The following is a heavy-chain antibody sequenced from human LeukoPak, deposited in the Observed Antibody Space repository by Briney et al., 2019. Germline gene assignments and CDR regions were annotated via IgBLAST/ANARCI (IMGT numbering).Heavy chain of an antibody. CDR3: ARGRPDFWTTLPWFDP. Sequence: SETLSLTCAVYGGSFSGYYWSWIRQPPGKGLEWIGEINHSGSTNYIPSLKSRVTISVDTSKNQFSLKLSSVTAADTAVYYCARGRPDFWTTLPWFDPWGQGTLVTVSS. D-gene: IGHD3-3*01. CDR2: INHSGST. V-gene: IGHV4-34*01. CDR1: GGSFSGYY. J-gene: IGHJ5*02.